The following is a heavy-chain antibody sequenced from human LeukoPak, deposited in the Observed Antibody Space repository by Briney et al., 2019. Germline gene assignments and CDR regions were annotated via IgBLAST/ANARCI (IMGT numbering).Heavy chain of an antibody. V-gene: IGHV3-21*01. CDR2: ISSSSSYI. CDR3: ARASLGYYYDSSGYLGSIRRTRNKYYFDY. D-gene: IGHD3-22*01. J-gene: IGHJ4*02. CDR1: GFTFSSYS. Sequence: GGSLRLSCAASGFTFSSYSMNWVRQAPGKGLEWVSSISSSSSYIYYADSVKGRFTISRDNAKNSLYLQMNSLRAEDTAVYYCARASLGYYYDSSGYLGSIRRTRNKYYFDYWGQGTLVTVSS.